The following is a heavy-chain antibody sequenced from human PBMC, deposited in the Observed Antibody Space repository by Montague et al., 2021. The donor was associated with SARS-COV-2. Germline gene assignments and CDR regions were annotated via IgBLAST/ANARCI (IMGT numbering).Heavy chain of an antibody. D-gene: IGHD3-10*01. CDR3: ARDLAGYYGSGSYGGMDV. CDR1: GGSISSSSYY. J-gene: IGHJ6*02. Sequence: SETLSLTCTVSGGSISSSSYYWCWIRQPPGKGLEWIGSIYYSGSTYYNPSLKSRVTISVDTSKNQFSLKLSSATAADTAVYYCARDLAGYYGSGSYGGMDVWGQGTTVTVSS. V-gene: IGHV4-39*07. CDR2: IYYSGST.